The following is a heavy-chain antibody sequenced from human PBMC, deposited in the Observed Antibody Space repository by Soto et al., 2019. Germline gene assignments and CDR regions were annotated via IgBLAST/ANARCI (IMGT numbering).Heavy chain of an antibody. J-gene: IGHJ4*02. D-gene: IGHD5-12*01. Sequence: TLSVTCAVSGGSISSGGYSWSWIRQAPGKGLEWIGYIYHSGSTYYNPSLKSRVTISVDRSKNQFSLKLSSVTAADTAVEYCADGPGLARNYWGQVTLVTVSS. V-gene: IGHV4-30-2*01. CDR3: ADGPGLARNY. CDR1: GGSISSGGYS. CDR2: IYHSGST.